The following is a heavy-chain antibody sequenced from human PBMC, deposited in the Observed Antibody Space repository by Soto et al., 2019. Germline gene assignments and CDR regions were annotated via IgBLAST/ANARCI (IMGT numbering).Heavy chain of an antibody. CDR1: GYTLTELS. CDR3: AAAAESYYYYGMDV. Sequence: ASVKVSCQDSGYTLTELSMHWVRQAPGKGLEWMGGFDPEDGETIYAQKFQGRVTMTEDTSTDTAYMELSSLRSEDTAVYYCAAAAESYYYYGMDVWGQGTTVTVS. J-gene: IGHJ6*02. V-gene: IGHV1-24*01. D-gene: IGHD2-2*01. CDR2: FDPEDGET.